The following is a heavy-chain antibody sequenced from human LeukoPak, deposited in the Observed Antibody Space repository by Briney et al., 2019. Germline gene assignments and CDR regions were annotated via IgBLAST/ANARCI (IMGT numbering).Heavy chain of an antibody. D-gene: IGHD2-2*01. Sequence: PGGSLRLSCAASGFTFSSYWMSWVRQAPGKGLEWVANIKQGGSEKYYVDSVKGRFTISRDNAKNSLYLQMNSLRAEDTAVYYCARGFFQVVPAPFDYWGQGTLVTVSS. CDR1: GFTFSSYW. CDR2: IKQGGSEK. J-gene: IGHJ4*02. CDR3: ARGFFQVVPAPFDY. V-gene: IGHV3-7*01.